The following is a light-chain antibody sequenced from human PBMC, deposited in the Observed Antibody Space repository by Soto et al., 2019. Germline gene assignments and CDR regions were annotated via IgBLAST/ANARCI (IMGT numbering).Light chain of an antibody. CDR3: QQYNNWPRAT. J-gene: IGKJ4*01. Sequence: EIVMTQSPATLSVSPVDRATLSCRASQSISSNLACYQQKPGQAPRLLMFRTSSRATGFPARFSGSGSGTEFNLTISSLQSEDFGVYYCQQYNNWPRATFGGGTKVDIK. V-gene: IGKV3-15*01. CDR2: RTS. CDR1: QSISSN.